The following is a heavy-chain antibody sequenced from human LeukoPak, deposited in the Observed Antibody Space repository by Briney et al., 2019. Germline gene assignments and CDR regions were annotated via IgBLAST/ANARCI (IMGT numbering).Heavy chain of an antibody. J-gene: IGHJ5*02. D-gene: IGHD3-22*01. CDR2: INPNSGGT. CDR3: ATEDYYDSSGYYYRRYNWLDP. V-gene: IGHV1-2*02. CDR1: GYTFTGYY. Sequence: ASVKVSCKASGYTFTGYYMHWVRQAPGQGLEWMGWINPNSGGTNYAQKFQGRVTMTRDTSISTAYMELSRLRSDDTAVYYCATEDYYDSSGYYYRRYNWLDPWGQGTLVTVSS.